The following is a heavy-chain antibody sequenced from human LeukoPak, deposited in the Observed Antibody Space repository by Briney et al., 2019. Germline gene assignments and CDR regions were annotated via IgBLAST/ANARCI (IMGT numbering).Heavy chain of an antibody. CDR1: GGSIGSGGYY. J-gene: IGHJ4*02. Sequence: PSETLSLTCTVSGGSIGSGGYYWSWIRQPPGKGLEWIGYIYHSGSTYYNPSLKSRATISVDRSKNQFSLKLSSVTAADTAVYYCARDPSGLLLDDWGQGTLVTVSS. CDR3: ARDPSGLLLDD. CDR2: IYHSGST. D-gene: IGHD2-2*01. V-gene: IGHV4-30-2*01.